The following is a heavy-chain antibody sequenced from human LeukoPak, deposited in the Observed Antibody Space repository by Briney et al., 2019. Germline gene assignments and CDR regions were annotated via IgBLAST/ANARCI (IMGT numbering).Heavy chain of an antibody. J-gene: IGHJ4*02. V-gene: IGHV1-24*01. CDR3: ATDLNSGSYSPLDY. Sequence: ASVKVSCKASGYTFTSYDINWVRQATGQGLEWMGGFDPEDGETIYAQKFQGRVNMTEDTSTDTAYMELSSLISEDTAVYYCATDLNSGSYSPLDYWGQGTLVTVSS. CDR1: GYTFTSYD. D-gene: IGHD1-26*01. CDR2: FDPEDGET.